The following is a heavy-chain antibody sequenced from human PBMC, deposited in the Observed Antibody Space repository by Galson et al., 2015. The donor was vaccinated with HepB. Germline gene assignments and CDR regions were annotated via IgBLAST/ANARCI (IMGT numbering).Heavy chain of an antibody. CDR3: ARDPTITTAGPYYFHMDV. Sequence: SLRLSCAASGFTFSSYGIHWVRQAPGKGLEWVALISFDGSNKYSADSVKGRFTISRDYSKNTLNLQMNSLRAEDTAVYFCARDPTITTAGPYYFHMDVWGKGTSVTVSS. CDR1: GFTFSSYG. D-gene: IGHD6-13*01. V-gene: IGHV3-30*03. CDR2: ISFDGSNK. J-gene: IGHJ6*03.